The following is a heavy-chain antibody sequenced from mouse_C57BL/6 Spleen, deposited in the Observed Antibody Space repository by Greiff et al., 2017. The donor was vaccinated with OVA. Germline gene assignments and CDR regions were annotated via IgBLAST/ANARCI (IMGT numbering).Heavy chain of an antibody. Sequence: VQLQQSGAELVKPGASVKMSCKASGYTFTSYWITWVKQRPGQGLEWIGDIYPGSGSTNYNEKFKSKATLTVDTSSSTAYMQLSSLTSEDSAVYYCVRVITTVVADYWGQGTTLTVSS. J-gene: IGHJ2*01. CDR3: VRVITTVVADY. V-gene: IGHV1-55*01. CDR1: GYTFTSYW. CDR2: IYPGSGST. D-gene: IGHD1-1*01.